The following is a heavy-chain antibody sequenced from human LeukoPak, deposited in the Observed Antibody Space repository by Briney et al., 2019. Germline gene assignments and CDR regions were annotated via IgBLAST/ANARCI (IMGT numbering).Heavy chain of an antibody. D-gene: IGHD4/OR15-4a*01. CDR2: IYTSGST. J-gene: IGHJ6*03. CDR3: ARESPGAEYYYYMDV. Sequence: PSETLSLTCTVSGGSISSGSYYWSWIRQPAGKELEWIGRIYTSGSTNYNPPLKSRVTIAVDTSKNQFSLKLSSVTAADTAVYYCARESPGAEYYYYMDVWGKGTTVTVSS. V-gene: IGHV4-61*02. CDR1: GGSISSGSYY.